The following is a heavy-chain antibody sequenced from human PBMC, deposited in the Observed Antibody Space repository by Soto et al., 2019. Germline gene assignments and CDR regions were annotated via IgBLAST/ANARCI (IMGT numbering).Heavy chain of an antibody. J-gene: IGHJ3*02. D-gene: IGHD3-9*01. Sequence: GESLKISCAASGFTFSSYSMNWVRQAPGKGLEWVSSISSSSSYIYYADSVKGRFTISRDNAKNSLYLQMNSLRAEDTAVYYCARESDNYDILTGYYPDAFDIWGQGTMVTVSS. CDR1: GFTFSSYS. CDR3: ARESDNYDILTGYYPDAFDI. CDR2: ISSSSSYI. V-gene: IGHV3-21*01.